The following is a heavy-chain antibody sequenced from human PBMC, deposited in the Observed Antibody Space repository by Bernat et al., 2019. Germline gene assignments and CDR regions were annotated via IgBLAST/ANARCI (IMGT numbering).Heavy chain of an antibody. CDR3: ARGIGYCSGGSCYDYFDY. J-gene: IGHJ4*02. V-gene: IGHV3-64*02. Sequence: EVQLVESGEGLVQPGGSLRLSCAASGFTFSSYAMHWVRQAPGKGLEYVSAISSNGGRTYYADSVKGRFTISRDNSKNTLSLQMGSLRAEDMAVHYCARGIGYCSGGSCYDYFDYWGQGTLVTVSS. CDR2: ISSNGGRT. CDR1: GFTFSSYA. D-gene: IGHD2-15*01.